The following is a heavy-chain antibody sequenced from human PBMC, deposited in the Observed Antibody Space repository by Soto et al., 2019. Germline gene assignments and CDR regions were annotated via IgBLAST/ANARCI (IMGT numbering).Heavy chain of an antibody. D-gene: IGHD3-10*01. CDR3: ARGYYYGSGRPTPGGMDV. CDR2: ISTYTGNT. V-gene: IGHV1-18*01. Sequence: QVHLVQSGAEVKKPGASVKVSCKASGYTFTNYDINWVRQAPGQGLEWMGWISTYTGNTNYAQKLQGRVTMTTDTSTSTAYMELRILRSDDTAVYYCARGYYYGSGRPTPGGMDVWGQGTTVTVAS. CDR1: GYTFTNYD. J-gene: IGHJ6*02.